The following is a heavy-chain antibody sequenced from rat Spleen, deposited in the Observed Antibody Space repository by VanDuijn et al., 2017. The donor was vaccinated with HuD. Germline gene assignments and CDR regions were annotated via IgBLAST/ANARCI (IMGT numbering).Heavy chain of an antibody. Sequence: EVQLVESGGGLVQPGRSMKLSCAASGFTFSNYYMAWVRQAPTKGLEWVASISTGGTNSFYRDSVKGRLTISRDNAKSTLYLEMDSLRSEDTATYYWTRHVGMLDYWGQGVMVTVSS. D-gene: IGHD1-7*01. CDR3: TRHVGMLDY. CDR1: GFTFSNYY. CDR2: ISTGGTNS. J-gene: IGHJ2*01. V-gene: IGHV5-25*01.